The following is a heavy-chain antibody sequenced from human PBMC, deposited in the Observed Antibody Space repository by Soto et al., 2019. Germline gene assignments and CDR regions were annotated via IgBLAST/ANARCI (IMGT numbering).Heavy chain of an antibody. CDR3: TTVEYYYDSSGYYYGDY. V-gene: IGHV3-15*01. J-gene: IGHJ4*02. Sequence: EVQLVESGGGLVKPGGSLRLSCAASGFTFSNAGMSWVRQAPGKGLEWVCRIKSKTDGGTTDYAAPVKGRFTISRDDSKSTLYLQMNSLKTEDTAVYYCTTVEYYYDSSGYYYGDYWGQGTLVTVSS. CDR2: IKSKTDGGTT. CDR1: GFTFSNAG. D-gene: IGHD3-22*01.